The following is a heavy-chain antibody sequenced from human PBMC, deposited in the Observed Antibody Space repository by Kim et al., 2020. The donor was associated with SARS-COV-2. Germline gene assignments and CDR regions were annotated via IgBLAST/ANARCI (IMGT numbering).Heavy chain of an antibody. CDR3: ARARIVVVVAATPSYYYYG. V-gene: IGHV4-34*01. CDR2: INHSGST. CDR1: GGSFSGYY. D-gene: IGHD2-15*01. J-gene: IGHJ6*01. Sequence: SETLSLTCAVYGGSFSGYYWSWIRQPPGKGLEWIREINHSGSTNYNPSLKSRVTISVDTSKNQFSLKLSSVTAADTAVYYCARARIVVVVAATPSYYYYG.